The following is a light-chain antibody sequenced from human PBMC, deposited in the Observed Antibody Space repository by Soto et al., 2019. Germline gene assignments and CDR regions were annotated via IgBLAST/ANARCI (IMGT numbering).Light chain of an antibody. CDR1: QSVSSN. V-gene: IGKV3-20*01. CDR2: GGS. Sequence: EIVMTQSPATLSVSPWERATLSCRASQSVSSNLAWYQQKPGQAPRLLIYGGSSRATGIPVRLSGSGSETDFTLTITRLEPEDFAVYYCQQYSSSRTFGQGTKVDIK. CDR3: QQYSSSRT. J-gene: IGKJ1*01.